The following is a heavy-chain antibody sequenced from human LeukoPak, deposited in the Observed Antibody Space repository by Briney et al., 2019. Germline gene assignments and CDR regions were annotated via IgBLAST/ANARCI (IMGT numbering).Heavy chain of an antibody. CDR2: ISAYNGNT. CDR3: ARGRFHCSSTSCYVNWFDP. D-gene: IGHD2-2*01. CDR1: GYTFTSYG. V-gene: IGHV1-18*01. Sequence: ASVKDSCKASGYTFTSYGISWVRQAPGQGLEWMGWISAYNGNTNYAQKLQGRVTMTTDTSTSTAYMELRSLRSDDTAVYYCARGRFHCSSTSCYVNWFDPWGQGTLVTVSS. J-gene: IGHJ5*02.